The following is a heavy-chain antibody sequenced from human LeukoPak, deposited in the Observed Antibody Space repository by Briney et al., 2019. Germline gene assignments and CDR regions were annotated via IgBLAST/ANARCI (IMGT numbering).Heavy chain of an antibody. CDR3: ARHLVGATGTGPFDY. J-gene: IGHJ4*02. V-gene: IGHV4-59*08. Sequence: PLGTLYLTCTVSRGSISGYSWSWIRQPPGKGQEWIGYIYYSGRTNFNPSLKSRVTMSIDTSKNQFSLKLSSVTAADTAVYYCARHLVGATGTGPFDYWGQGTLVTVSS. D-gene: IGHD1-26*01. CDR2: IYYSGRT. CDR1: RGSISGYS.